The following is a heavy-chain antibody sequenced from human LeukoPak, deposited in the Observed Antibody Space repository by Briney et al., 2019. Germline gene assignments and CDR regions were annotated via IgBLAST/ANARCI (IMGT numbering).Heavy chain of an antibody. CDR2: LPPDELGI. Sequence: GGSLRLSCAASGFTFSNAWMNWVRQAPGMGLVWVSRLPPDELGIIYADSVKGRFTVSRDNAKNTVYLQMNNLRVDDTAMYYCVGTIASRGSEYWGQGALVTVSS. D-gene: IGHD6-6*01. J-gene: IGHJ4*02. V-gene: IGHV3-74*01. CDR1: GFTFSNAW. CDR3: VGTIASRGSEY.